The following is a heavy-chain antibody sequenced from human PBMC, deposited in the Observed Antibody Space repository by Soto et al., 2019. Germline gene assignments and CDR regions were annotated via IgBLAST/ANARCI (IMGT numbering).Heavy chain of an antibody. CDR1: GFTFSSYA. CDR3: AKDLPPRQQLDNWFDP. CDR2: ISGSGGST. J-gene: IGHJ5*02. D-gene: IGHD6-13*01. V-gene: IGHV3-23*01. Sequence: EVQLLESGGGLVQPGGSLRLACAASGFTFSSYAMSWVRQAPGKGLEWVSAISGSGGSTYTADSVKGRFTISRDNPKNTLYLQINSLRAEDKAVYYCAKDLPPRQQLDNWFDPWGQGTLVTVSS.